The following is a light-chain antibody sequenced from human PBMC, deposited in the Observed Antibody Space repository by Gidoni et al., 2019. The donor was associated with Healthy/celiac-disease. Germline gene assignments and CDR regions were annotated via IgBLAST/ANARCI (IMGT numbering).Light chain of an antibody. CDR1: QSVLYSSNNKNY. J-gene: IGKJ4*01. CDR2: WAS. V-gene: IGKV4-1*01. Sequence: DIVMTHSPASLAVSLGERATINCKSNQSVLYSSNNKNYLAWYQQKPGQPPKLLIYWASTRESGVPDRFSGSGSGTDFTLTISSLQAEDVAVYYCQQYYSTPLTFGGGTKVEIK. CDR3: QQYYSTPLT.